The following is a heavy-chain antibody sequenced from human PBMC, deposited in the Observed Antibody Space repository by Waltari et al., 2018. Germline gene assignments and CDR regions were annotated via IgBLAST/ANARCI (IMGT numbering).Heavy chain of an antibody. Sequence: QVQLQESGPGLVKPSETLSLTCNVSGASLHRGSYFWSWIRQPAGEGLEVIGRIYKYGNTIYNPSLTGRVTITMDMSRNQFSLRLKSVTAADTAVYYCTRDPAGGIDVWGQGTLVTVSS. J-gene: IGHJ4*02. V-gene: IGHV4-61*02. CDR1: GASLHRGSYF. CDR2: IYKYGNT. D-gene: IGHD3-16*01. CDR3: TRDPAGGIDV.